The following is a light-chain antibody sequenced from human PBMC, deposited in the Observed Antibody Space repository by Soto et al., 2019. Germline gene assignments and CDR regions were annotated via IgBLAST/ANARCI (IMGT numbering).Light chain of an antibody. CDR2: GAS. CDR3: QQYAYPPWT. V-gene: IGKV3-20*01. Sequence: DTVLTQSPGTLSLSPGERATLSCRASQSVTSTYLAWYQHRPGQAPRLLIYGASTRATGIPDRFSGSGSGTDFTLTISRLELEDFAVYYCQQYAYPPWTCGHGTKVEIK. J-gene: IGKJ1*01. CDR1: QSVTSTY.